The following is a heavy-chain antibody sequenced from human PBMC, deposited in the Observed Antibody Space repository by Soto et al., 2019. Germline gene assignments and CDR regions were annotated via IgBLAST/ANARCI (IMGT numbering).Heavy chain of an antibody. CDR3: EKDGYGDYVIDLGGMDV. J-gene: IGHJ6*02. V-gene: IGHV3-53*01. Sequence: GGSLRLYCAASGLTVSSSYMSWVRQAPGKGLQWVSVIYRAGSTYYANSVKGRFTISRGISTHMVYLQMSSLTDEDTAVYYCEKDGYGDYVIDLGGMDVWGQGTTVTVSS. D-gene: IGHD4-17*01. CDR1: GLTVSSSY. CDR2: IYRAGST.